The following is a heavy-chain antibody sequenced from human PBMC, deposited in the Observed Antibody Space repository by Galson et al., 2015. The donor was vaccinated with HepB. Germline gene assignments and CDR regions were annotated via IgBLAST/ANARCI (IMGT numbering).Heavy chain of an antibody. J-gene: IGHJ6*02. CDR1: GYDFNKYG. V-gene: IGHV1-18*01. CDR3: ARDSRLELHLNNYYSYGMDV. D-gene: IGHD1-7*01. CDR2: VSGYDGSA. Sequence: SVKVSCKASGYDFNKYGLSWVRQAPGQGLEWMGWVSGYDGSANYAPKFQGRVTMTTQTSTDTAFMEMRSLRADDTAVYFCARDSRLELHLNNYYSYGMDVWGQGTAVLVS.